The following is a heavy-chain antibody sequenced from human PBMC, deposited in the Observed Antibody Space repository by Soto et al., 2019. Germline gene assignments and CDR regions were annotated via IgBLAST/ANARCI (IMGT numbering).Heavy chain of an antibody. J-gene: IGHJ4*02. Sequence: PGESLKISCKASGYSFSNSWIAWVRQMPGKGLECMGIIYPSDSDTRYSPSFQGQVTISVDKSINTAYLQWSSLKASDTAIYFCARHGELASNTNYFDFWGQGTQVTVSS. V-gene: IGHV5-51*01. CDR3: ARHGELASNTNYFDF. D-gene: IGHD3-10*01. CDR2: IYPSDSDT. CDR1: GYSFSNSW.